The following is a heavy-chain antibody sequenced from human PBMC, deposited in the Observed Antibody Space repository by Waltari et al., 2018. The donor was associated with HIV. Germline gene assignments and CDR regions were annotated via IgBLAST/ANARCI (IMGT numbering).Heavy chain of an antibody. CDR2: ISWNAGSL. Sequence: EVQLVESGGSVVRPGGSLRLSCAASGFTLEDYGMSWVRQAPGKGVEWLSGISWNAGSLGYADSVKGRFTISRDTAKNALYLQMNNRRAEDTALYHCARDKVAGAMDGGDGMDVWGQGTTVIVSS. V-gene: IGHV3-20*01. CDR3: ARDKVAGAMDGGDGMDV. CDR1: GFTLEDYG. J-gene: IGHJ6*02. D-gene: IGHD2-2*01.